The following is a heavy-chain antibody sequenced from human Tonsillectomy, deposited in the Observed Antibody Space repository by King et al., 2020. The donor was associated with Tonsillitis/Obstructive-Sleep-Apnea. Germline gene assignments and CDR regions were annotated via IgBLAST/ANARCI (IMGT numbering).Heavy chain of an antibody. Sequence: VQLQQWGAGLLKPSETLSLTCAVYGGSFSGSYWSWIRQPPGKGLEWIGEINHSGSTNYNPSLKSRVTISVDTSKNQFSLKLSSATAADTAVYYCARGDIVVVVAARDYYYYMDVWGKGTTVTVSS. CDR2: INHSGST. J-gene: IGHJ6*03. CDR3: ARGDIVVVVAARDYYYYMDV. D-gene: IGHD2-15*01. V-gene: IGHV4-34*01. CDR1: GGSFSGSY.